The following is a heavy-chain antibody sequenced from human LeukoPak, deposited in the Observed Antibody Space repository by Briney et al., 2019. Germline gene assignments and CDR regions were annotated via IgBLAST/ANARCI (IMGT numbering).Heavy chain of an antibody. CDR2: IYYSGGT. CDR3: ARDRGYSYGYYFDY. D-gene: IGHD5-18*01. V-gene: IGHV4-31*03. Sequence: PSETLSLTCTVSGGSISSGGYYWSWIRQHPGKGLEWIGYIYYSGGTYYNPSLKSRVTISVDTSKNQFSLKLSSVTAADTAAYYCARDRGYSYGYYFDYWGQGTLVTVSS. CDR1: GGSISSGGYY. J-gene: IGHJ4*02.